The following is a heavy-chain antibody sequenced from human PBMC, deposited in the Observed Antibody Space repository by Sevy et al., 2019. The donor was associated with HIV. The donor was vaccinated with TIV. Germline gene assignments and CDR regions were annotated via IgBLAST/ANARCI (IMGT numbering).Heavy chain of an antibody. CDR2: VYYTGGT. Sequence: SETLSLTCTVSGGSINSDHWNRIRQPPGKGLEWIGYVYYTGGTNYNPSLKNRVTISVDRTKNQFSLKLTSVTAADTAVYYCARRNDFDIWGQGKMVTVSS. V-gene: IGHV4-59*08. J-gene: IGHJ3*02. CDR3: ARRNDFDI. CDR1: GGSINSDH.